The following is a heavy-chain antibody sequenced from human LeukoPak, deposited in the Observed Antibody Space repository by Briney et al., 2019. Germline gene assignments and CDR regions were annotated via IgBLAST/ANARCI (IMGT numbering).Heavy chain of an antibody. Sequence: ASVNVACKSSVYIFIRCDSHDVRQPPGQGLGGMGWINRNSGGTKSAQGFQGRVPLSSGTSNATAFMELSMLRSDDTAMYYCASHSSSRVSWIWGQGTMVTVSS. CDR1: VYIFIRCD. D-gene: IGHD6-13*01. V-gene: IGHV1-2*02. CDR3: ASHSSSRVSWI. J-gene: IGHJ3*02. CDR2: INRNSGGT.